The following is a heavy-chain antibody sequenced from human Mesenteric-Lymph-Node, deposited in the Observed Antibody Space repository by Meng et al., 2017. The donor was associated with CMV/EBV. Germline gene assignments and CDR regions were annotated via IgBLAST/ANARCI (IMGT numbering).Heavy chain of an antibody. CDR1: GFTFSSYS. V-gene: IGHV3-48*04. Sequence: GESLKISCAASGFTFSSYSMNWVRQAPGKGLEWVSYISSSSSTIYYADSVKGRFTISRDNAKNSLYLQMNSLRAEDTAVYYCATSRTFDYWGQGTLVTVSS. CDR2: ISSSSSTI. J-gene: IGHJ4*02. CDR3: ATSRTFDY.